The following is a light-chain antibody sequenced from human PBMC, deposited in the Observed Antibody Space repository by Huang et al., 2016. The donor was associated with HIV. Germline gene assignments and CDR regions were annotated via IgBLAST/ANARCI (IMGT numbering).Light chain of an antibody. CDR2: KAS. Sequence: DIQMTQSPSTLSASVGDRVTITCRASQSISRWLVWYQQKPGKAPKVLIYKASTLHSGVPSRFSGSGSGTEFTLTISSLQPDDFATYYCQQYNHYSTFGQGTKLEIK. J-gene: IGKJ2*01. V-gene: IGKV1-5*03. CDR3: QQYNHYST. CDR1: QSISRW.